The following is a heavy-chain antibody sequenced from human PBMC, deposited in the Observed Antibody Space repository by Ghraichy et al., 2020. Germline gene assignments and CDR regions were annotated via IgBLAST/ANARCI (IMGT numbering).Heavy chain of an antibody. Sequence: GGSLRLSCAVSGFTPTAYDMMWVRQAPGQGLEWVAHLNGKVQGKGNIMFYSDSLKGRFTNFRSKDQMSLLLQMDSLRVEDAAVYYCVRDREAVMRPNGYGMDVWGRGTAVTVSS. CDR2: LNGKVQGKGNI. D-gene: IGHD2-2*03. CDR1: GFTPTAYD. CDR3: VRDREAVMRPNGYGMDV. V-gene: IGHV3-48*01. J-gene: IGHJ6*02.